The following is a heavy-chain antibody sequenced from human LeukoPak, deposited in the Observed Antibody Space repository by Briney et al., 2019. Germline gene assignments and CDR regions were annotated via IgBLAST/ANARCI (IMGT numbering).Heavy chain of an antibody. J-gene: IGHJ5*02. V-gene: IGHV1-8*03. Sequence: ASVKVSCKASGYTFASYDVNWVRQATGQGLEWMGWMNPNSGNTGYAQKFQGRVTITRNTSISTAYMELSSLRSEDTAVYYCARGGITMVRGVNGNNWFDPWGQGTLVTVSS. CDR1: GYTFASYD. D-gene: IGHD3-10*01. CDR3: ARGGITMVRGVNGNNWFDP. CDR2: MNPNSGNT.